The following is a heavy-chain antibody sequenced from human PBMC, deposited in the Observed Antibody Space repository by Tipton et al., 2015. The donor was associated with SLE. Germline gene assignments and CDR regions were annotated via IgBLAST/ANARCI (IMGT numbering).Heavy chain of an antibody. Sequence: SLRLYCAAYGFTFSSYWMHWVRQAPGKGLVWVSRINSDGSSTSYADSVKGRFTISRDNAKNTLYLQMNSLRAEDTAVYYCARSPGIAVAGDFDYWGQGTLVTVSS. CDR3: ARSPGIAVAGDFDY. V-gene: IGHV3-74*01. J-gene: IGHJ4*02. CDR1: GFTFSSYW. CDR2: INSDGSST. D-gene: IGHD6-19*01.